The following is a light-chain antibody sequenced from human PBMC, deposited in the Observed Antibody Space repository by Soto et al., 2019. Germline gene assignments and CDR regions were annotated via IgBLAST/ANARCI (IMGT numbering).Light chain of an antibody. CDR3: AAWDDSLTVV. Sequence: QSVLTQPPSASGPPGQRVTISCSGSTSNIGSNTVNWYQQLPGTAPKLLIYSNNQRPSGVPARFSGSKSGTSASLAINGLRSEDEADYYCAAWDDSLTVVFGGGTQLTVL. J-gene: IGLJ2*01. V-gene: IGLV1-44*01. CDR1: TSNIGSNT. CDR2: SNN.